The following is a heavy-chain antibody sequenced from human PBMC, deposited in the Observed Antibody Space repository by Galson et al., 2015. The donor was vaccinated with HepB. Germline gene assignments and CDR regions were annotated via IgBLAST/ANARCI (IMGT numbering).Heavy chain of an antibody. CDR2: IGFDGSER. V-gene: IGHV3-33*06. D-gene: IGHD2-8*01. CDR1: GFSFSSYA. J-gene: IGHJ4*02. Sequence: SLRLSCAASGFSFSSYAMHWVRQTPDKGLEWVAVIGFDGSERYYADSVKGRFTISRDNSKNMMFLQLNSLRVEDTAVYYCAKDFFNAGPGACIDYWGQGTLVTVSS. CDR3: AKDFFNAGPGACIDY.